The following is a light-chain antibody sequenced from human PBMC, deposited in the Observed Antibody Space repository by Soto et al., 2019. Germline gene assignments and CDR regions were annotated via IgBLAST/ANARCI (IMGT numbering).Light chain of an antibody. CDR1: QSVTNY. CDR3: QQRLNWPPG. Sequence: EVVLTQSPATLSLSPGERATLSCRASQSVTNYIAWYQHRPGQAPRLLIYDASNRATGVPARFSGSGSGTDFTLTISDLEPADFGLYYCQQRLNWPPGFGQGTKVDIK. V-gene: IGKV3-11*01. J-gene: IGKJ1*01. CDR2: DAS.